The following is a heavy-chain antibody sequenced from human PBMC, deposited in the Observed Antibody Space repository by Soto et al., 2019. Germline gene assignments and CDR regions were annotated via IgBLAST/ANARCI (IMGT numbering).Heavy chain of an antibody. CDR2: ISHLENT. D-gene: IGHD5-12*01. CDR1: GASISSVGFS. Sequence: QPLPLTCTVSGASISSVGFSLSWLRPSPGNGLVGICYISHLENTYFHPPFKSRLTMSIDRSRNKFSLNLSSGTAADRAVYYCVRGGGYDPFDYWGQG. J-gene: IGHJ4*02. V-gene: IGHV4-30-2*06. CDR3: VRGGGYDPFDY.